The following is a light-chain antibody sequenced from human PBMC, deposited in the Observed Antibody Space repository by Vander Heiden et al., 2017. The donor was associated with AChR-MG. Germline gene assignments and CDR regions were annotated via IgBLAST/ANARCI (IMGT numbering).Light chain of an antibody. CDR2: DSS. J-gene: IGLJ2*01. CDR3: QSYDSSLSASV. V-gene: IGLV1-40*01. CDR1: TSNFGAGYE. Sequence: QSVLTQPPSVSGAPGHVVPISCPGSTSNFGAGYEAYWYQQLPGAAPKLIIYDSSHRPSGVPDRFSGSKSDTSASLAITGLQADDEADYFCQSYDSSLSASVFGGGTKLTVL.